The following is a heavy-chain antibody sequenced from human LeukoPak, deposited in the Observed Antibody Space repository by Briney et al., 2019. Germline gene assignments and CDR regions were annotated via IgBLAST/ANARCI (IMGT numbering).Heavy chain of an antibody. J-gene: IGHJ4*02. Sequence: PSETLSLTCAVYGGSFSGYYWSWIRQAPGKGLEWVSFIRSSSSDIYYADSVKGRFTISRDNAKNSLYLQMDSLRAEDTAVYYCARVRSGSLDYWGQGTLVTVSS. CDR1: GGSFSGYY. D-gene: IGHD1-26*01. V-gene: IGHV3-21*01. CDR2: IRSSSSDI. CDR3: ARVRSGSLDY.